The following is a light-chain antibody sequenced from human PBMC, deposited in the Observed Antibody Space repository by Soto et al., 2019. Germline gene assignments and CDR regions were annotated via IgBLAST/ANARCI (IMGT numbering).Light chain of an antibody. CDR2: DVT. J-gene: IGLJ2*01. CDR1: SSDVGGYNY. V-gene: IGLV2-11*01. Sequence: QSALTQPRSVSGSPGQSVTISCTGTSSDVGGYNYVSWYQQHPGKAPKLMIYDVTKRPSGVPDRFSGSKSGNTASLIISGLQAEDEADYYCSSYAGSYTLVFGGGTKLTVL. CDR3: SSYAGSYTLV.